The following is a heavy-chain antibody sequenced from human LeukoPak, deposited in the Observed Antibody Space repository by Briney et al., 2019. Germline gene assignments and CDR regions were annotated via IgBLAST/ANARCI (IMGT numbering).Heavy chain of an antibody. CDR1: GFTFSSYS. Sequence: GGSLRLSCAASGFTFSSYSMNWVRQAPGKGLEWVSYISSSSSTIYYADSVKGRFTISRDNSKNTLYLQMNSLRAEDTAVYYCAKDSLVRGVMTCGSYWCSNWFDPWGQGTLATVSS. V-gene: IGHV3-48*01. D-gene: IGHD3-10*01. J-gene: IGHJ5*02. CDR3: AKDSLVRGVMTCGSYWCSNWFDP. CDR2: ISSSSSTI.